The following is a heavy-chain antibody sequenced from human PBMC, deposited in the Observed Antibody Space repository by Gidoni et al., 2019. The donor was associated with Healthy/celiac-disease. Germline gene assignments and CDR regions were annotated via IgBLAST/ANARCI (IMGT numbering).Heavy chain of an antibody. CDR2: IIPIFGTA. CDR1: GGTFSSYA. V-gene: IGHV1-69*01. Sequence: QVQLLQSGAEVKKPGSSVKVSCKASGGTFSSYAISWVRPAPGQGLEWMGGIIPIFGTANYAQKFQGRVTITADESTSTAYMELSSLRSEDTAVYYCARERGDVPQDPNYYDSSGYYWFDPWGQGTLVTVSS. D-gene: IGHD3-22*01. J-gene: IGHJ5*02. CDR3: ARERGDVPQDPNYYDSSGYYWFDP.